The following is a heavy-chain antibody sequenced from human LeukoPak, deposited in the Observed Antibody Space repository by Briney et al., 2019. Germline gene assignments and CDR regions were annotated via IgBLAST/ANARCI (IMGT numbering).Heavy chain of an antibody. CDR3: AKGSSGARPYFFDY. CDR1: GFTFSSYA. Sequence: GGSLRLSCAASGFTFSSYAMSWVRQAPGKGLEWVSAITGGSDSTYYADSVKGRFTISRDNSKNTLYLQMNSLRAEDTAVYYCAKGSSGARPYFFDYWGQGTLITVSS. CDR2: ITGGSDST. J-gene: IGHJ4*02. V-gene: IGHV3-23*01.